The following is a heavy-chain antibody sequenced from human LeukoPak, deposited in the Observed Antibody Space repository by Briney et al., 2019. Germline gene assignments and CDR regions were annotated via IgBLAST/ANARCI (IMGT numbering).Heavy chain of an antibody. D-gene: IGHD1-1*01. CDR2: ISPNNGNT. V-gene: IGHV1-18*01. J-gene: IGHJ3*02. CDR1: GYTFGTSS. CDR3: TRVRDSNNWWGPFDI. Sequence: GASVKVSCKAFGYTFGTSSVSWVRQAPGQRLEWMGWISPNNGNTQYAQGVQGRVTMTTDTSRSTAYMELRSLRSDDTAVYYCTRVRDSNNWWGPFDIWGQGTMVTVSS.